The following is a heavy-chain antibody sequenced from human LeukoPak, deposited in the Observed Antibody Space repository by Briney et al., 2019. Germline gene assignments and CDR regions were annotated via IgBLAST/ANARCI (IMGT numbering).Heavy chain of an antibody. D-gene: IGHD3-3*01. CDR1: GDSISSYY. CDR2: IYYSGST. V-gene: IGHV4-59*01. J-gene: IGHJ5*02. CDR3: ARATYCDFWSGTNWFDP. Sequence: SETLSLTCTVSGDSISSYYWSWIRQPPGKGLEWIGYIYYSGSTNYNPSLKSRVTISVDTSKNQFSLELSSVTAADTAVYYCARATYCDFWSGTNWFDPWGQGTLVIVSS.